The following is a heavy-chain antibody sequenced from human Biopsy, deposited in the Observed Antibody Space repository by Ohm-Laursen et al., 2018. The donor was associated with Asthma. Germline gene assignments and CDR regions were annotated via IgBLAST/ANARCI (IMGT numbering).Heavy chain of an antibody. CDR1: GDSIGRDY. Sequence: SQTLSLTCTVSGDSIGRDYWSWIRQPPGRGLEWVGYIYYSGSTNYNPSLKSRITISVDASKNQFSLKLNSVTAADTAIYYCAVYSSGGFDYWGQGSLVTVSS. CDR3: AVYSSGGFDY. J-gene: IGHJ4*02. CDR2: IYYSGST. V-gene: IGHV4-59*03. D-gene: IGHD6-6*01.